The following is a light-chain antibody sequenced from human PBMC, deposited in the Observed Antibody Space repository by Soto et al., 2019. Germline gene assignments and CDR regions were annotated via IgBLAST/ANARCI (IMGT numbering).Light chain of an antibody. CDR2: AAS. Sequence: DIQVTQSPSSLSASVGDRVTITCRASQGISTYLNWYQQKPGKAPNLLIYAASSLQSGVPSRFGGSGSGTDFTLTISSLQPADFATYYCQQSYSVPWTFGXGTKVDIK. V-gene: IGKV1-39*01. CDR1: QGISTY. J-gene: IGKJ1*01. CDR3: QQSYSVPWT.